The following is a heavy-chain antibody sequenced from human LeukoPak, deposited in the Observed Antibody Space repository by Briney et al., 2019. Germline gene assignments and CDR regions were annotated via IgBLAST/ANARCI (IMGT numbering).Heavy chain of an antibody. CDR2: ISGSGGST. CDR3: AKDQLRYYYDSSGYSDY. Sequence: GGSLRLSCAASGFTFSSYAMSWVRQAPGKGLEWVSAISGSGGSTYYADSVKGRFTISRDNSKNTLYLQMNSLRAEDTAVYYCAKDQLRYYYDSSGYSDYWGQGTLVTVSS. CDR1: GFTFSSYA. J-gene: IGHJ4*02. V-gene: IGHV3-23*01. D-gene: IGHD3-22*01.